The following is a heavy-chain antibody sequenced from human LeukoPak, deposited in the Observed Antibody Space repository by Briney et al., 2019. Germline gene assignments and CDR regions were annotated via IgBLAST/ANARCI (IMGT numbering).Heavy chain of an antibody. J-gene: IGHJ4*02. CDR1: GFTLSTNA. D-gene: IGHD4-11*01. Sequence: GGSLRLSCLTSGFTLSTNAMSWVRQAPGKGLEWISGISGSGASTYYADSVKGRFTISRDNSKNTVYLQMNSLRVEDTAVYYCARGRQCDFWGQGTLVTVSS. CDR3: ARGRQCDF. V-gene: IGHV3-23*01. CDR2: ISGSGAST.